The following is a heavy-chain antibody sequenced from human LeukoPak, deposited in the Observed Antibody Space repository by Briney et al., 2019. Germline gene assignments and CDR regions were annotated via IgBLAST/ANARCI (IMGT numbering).Heavy chain of an antibody. J-gene: IGHJ5*02. Sequence: PSETLSLICSVSGDSFDNSYCWSWVRQPPGTRPAWIGTIYSSLYTYYNPSLRSRATISGDTSKNLFSLKLISVTAADTAVYYCARGSDDYKLGNHWGHGTLVTVSS. D-gene: IGHD5-24*01. CDR2: IYSSLYT. V-gene: IGHV4-39*01. CDR1: GDSFDNSYC. CDR3: ARGSDDYKLGNH.